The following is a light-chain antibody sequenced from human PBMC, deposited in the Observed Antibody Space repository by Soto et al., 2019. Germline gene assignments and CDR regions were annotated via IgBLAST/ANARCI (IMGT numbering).Light chain of an antibody. V-gene: IGKV1-39*01. Sequence: DIKMTQSPSSLSASVGDGVTITCRASQSISSYLNWYQQKPGKAPKLLIYAASSLQSGVPSRFSGSGSGTDFTLTISSLQPEGFATYYCQQSYSTPRTFGQGTKVDIK. CDR3: QQSYSTPRT. J-gene: IGKJ1*01. CDR2: AAS. CDR1: QSISSY.